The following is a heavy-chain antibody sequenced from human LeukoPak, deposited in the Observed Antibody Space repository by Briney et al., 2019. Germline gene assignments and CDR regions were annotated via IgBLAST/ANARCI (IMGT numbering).Heavy chain of an antibody. V-gene: IGHV3-7*01. D-gene: IGHD6-19*01. Sequence: PGGSLRLSCAASGFTFSSYWMSWVCQAPGKGLEWVANIKQDGSEKYYVDSVKGRFTISRDNAKNSLYLQMNSLRAEDTAVYYCARGYSSGWGYYFDYWGQGTLVTVSS. CDR3: ARGYSSGWGYYFDY. CDR1: GFTFSSYW. CDR2: IKQDGSEK. J-gene: IGHJ4*02.